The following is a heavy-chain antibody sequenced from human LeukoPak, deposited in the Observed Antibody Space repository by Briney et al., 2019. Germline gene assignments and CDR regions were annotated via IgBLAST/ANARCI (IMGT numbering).Heavy chain of an antibody. Sequence: GGSLRLSCSASGFTFDDYSINWVRQAPGKGLEWVGFIRSGGYGGTADYAASVKGRFTISRDDSKNIAYLQMSGLEPADTAIYYCSRGRYYYASGRSYGLDVWGQGTTVTVSS. CDR2: IRSGGYGGTA. CDR3: SRGRYYYASGRSYGLDV. J-gene: IGHJ6*02. CDR1: GFTFDDYS. V-gene: IGHV3-49*04. D-gene: IGHD3-10*01.